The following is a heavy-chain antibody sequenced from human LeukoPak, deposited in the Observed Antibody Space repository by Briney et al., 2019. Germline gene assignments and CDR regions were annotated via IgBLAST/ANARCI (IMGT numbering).Heavy chain of an antibody. CDR2: INHSGST. D-gene: IGHD3-3*01. CDR1: GGSFSGYY. CDR3: ARAASLYYDFWSGYYKGFDY. J-gene: IGHJ4*02. Sequence: PSETLSLTCAVYGGSFSGYYWSWIRQPPGKGLEWIGEINHSGSTNYNPSLKSRVTISVDTSKNQFSLKLSSVTAADTAVYYCARAASLYYDFWSGYYKGFDYWGQGTLVTVSS. V-gene: IGHV4-34*01.